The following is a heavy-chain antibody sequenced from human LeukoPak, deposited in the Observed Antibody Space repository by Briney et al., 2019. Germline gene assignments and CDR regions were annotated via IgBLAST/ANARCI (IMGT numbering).Heavy chain of an antibody. D-gene: IGHD3-22*01. J-gene: IGHJ4*02. CDR1: GFTFSSYG. Sequence: GGSLRLSCAASGFTFSSYGMNWVRQAPGKGLEWVAFIRYDGSNKFYADSVKGRFTISRDNAKNSLYLQMNSLRAEDTAVYYCARADYYDSSGYYYGDSFDYWGQGTLVTVSS. CDR3: ARADYYDSSGYYYGDSFDY. V-gene: IGHV3-30*02. CDR2: IRYDGSNK.